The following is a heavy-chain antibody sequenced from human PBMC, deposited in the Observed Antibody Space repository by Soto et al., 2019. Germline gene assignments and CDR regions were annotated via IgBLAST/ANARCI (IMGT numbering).Heavy chain of an antibody. Sequence: SETLSLTCTVSGGSVSSGNYYWSWIRQPPGKGLEWIGYIYYSGSTNYNPSLKSRVTISVDTSKDQFSLKLSSVTAADTAVYYCARRWGIAFDFWGQGTMVTVSS. V-gene: IGHV4-61*01. J-gene: IGHJ3*01. CDR3: ARRWGIAFDF. CDR1: GGSVSSGNYY. D-gene: IGHD3-16*01. CDR2: IYYSGST.